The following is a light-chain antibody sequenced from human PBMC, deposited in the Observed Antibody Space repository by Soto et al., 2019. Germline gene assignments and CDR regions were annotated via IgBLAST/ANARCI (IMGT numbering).Light chain of an antibody. J-gene: IGLJ2*01. CDR3: CSYAGNTLVV. CDR2: DVS. V-gene: IGLV2-11*01. Sequence: QSALTQPRSVSGSPGQSVTISCTGTSSDVGGYNYVSWHQQNPGKAPKLMIYDVSKRPSGVSDRFSGSKSANTASLIISGLQAEDEADYYCCSYAGNTLVVFGVGTKLTVL. CDR1: SSDVGGYNY.